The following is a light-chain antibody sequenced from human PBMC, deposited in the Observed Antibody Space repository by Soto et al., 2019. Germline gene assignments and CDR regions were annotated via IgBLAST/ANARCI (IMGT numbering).Light chain of an antibody. CDR1: SSDVGGYNY. V-gene: IGLV2-11*01. CDR2: DVS. CDR3: CSYAGSYTFA. J-gene: IGLJ2*01. Sequence: QSVLTQPRSVSGSPGQSVTISCTGTSSDVGGYNYVSWYQQHPGKAPKLMIYDVSKRPSGVPDRFSGSKSGNTASLTISGLQAEDEADYYCCSYAGSYTFAVGGGTKLTVL.